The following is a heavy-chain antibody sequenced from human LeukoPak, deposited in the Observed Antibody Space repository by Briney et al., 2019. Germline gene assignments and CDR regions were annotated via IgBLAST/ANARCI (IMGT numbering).Heavy chain of an antibody. J-gene: IGHJ6*02. D-gene: IGHD4-17*01. CDR2: ISYDGSNK. Sequence: RSLRLSCAASGFTFSSYGMHWVRQAPGKGLEWVAVISYDGSNKYYADSVKGRFTISRDNSKNTLYLQMNSLRAEDTAVYYCAKAPTTVTTDYYGMDVWGQGTTVTVSS. CDR3: AKAPTTVTTDYYGMDV. V-gene: IGHV3-30*18. CDR1: GFTFSSYG.